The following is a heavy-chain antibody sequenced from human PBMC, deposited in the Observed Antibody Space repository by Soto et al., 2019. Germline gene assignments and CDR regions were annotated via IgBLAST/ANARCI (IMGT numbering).Heavy chain of an antibody. J-gene: IGHJ4*02. D-gene: IGHD3-16*01. CDR1: GFTFSDHH. V-gene: IGHV3-72*01. Sequence: EVQLVESGGGLVQPGGSLRLSCAASGFTFSDHHMDWVRQAPGKGLEWIGRARNKPSGYTTEYAASVKGRFTASRDDSKNSLYLQMNSLKTEDTAVYYCSRSRVGGVFHYWGQGTLVTVSS. CDR3: SRSRVGGVFHY. CDR2: ARNKPSGYTT.